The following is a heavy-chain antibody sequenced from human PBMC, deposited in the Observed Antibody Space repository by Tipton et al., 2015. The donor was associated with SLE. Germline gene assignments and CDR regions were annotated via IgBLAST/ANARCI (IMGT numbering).Heavy chain of an antibody. Sequence: TLSLTCTISGGSISNRSYSWGWIRQPPGKGLEWIGTIYYGGSTYYNPSLKSRVTISVDTSKSQFSLKLSSVTAADTAVYYCARQRLGYDSCNWFDPWGQGTLVTVSS. CDR3: ARQRLGYDSCNWFDP. J-gene: IGHJ5*02. CDR2: IYYGGST. D-gene: IGHD3-3*01. V-gene: IGHV4-39*01. CDR1: GGSISNRSYS.